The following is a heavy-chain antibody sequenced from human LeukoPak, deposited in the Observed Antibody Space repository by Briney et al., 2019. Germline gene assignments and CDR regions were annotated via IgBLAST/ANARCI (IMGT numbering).Heavy chain of an antibody. CDR2: INPNSGGT. J-gene: IGHJ4*02. V-gene: IGHV1-2*06. CDR1: GYTFTAYH. CDR3: ARDATSEWELLN. D-gene: IGHD1-26*01. Sequence: ASVKVSCKASGYTFTAYHIHWVRQAPGQGLEWIGRINPNSGGTNYVQKFQGRVTMTRDTSISTAYMDLSGLTSDDTAVYYCARDATSEWELLNWGQGTLVTVSS.